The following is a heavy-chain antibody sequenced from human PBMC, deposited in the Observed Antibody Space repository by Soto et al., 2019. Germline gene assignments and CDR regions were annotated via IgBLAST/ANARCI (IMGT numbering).Heavy chain of an antibody. CDR3: ARGDSSWAFVDY. CDR1: GGSFSSRTYY. V-gene: IGHV4-31*03. D-gene: IGHD6-13*01. Sequence: SETLSLTCTVSGGSFSSRTYYWSWIRQQPGKGLEWIGNIYYSGSAYYNPSLKSRVTISVDTSENQFSLKLSSVTAADTAVYYCARGDSSWAFVDYWGQGTLVTVS. J-gene: IGHJ4*02. CDR2: IYYSGSA.